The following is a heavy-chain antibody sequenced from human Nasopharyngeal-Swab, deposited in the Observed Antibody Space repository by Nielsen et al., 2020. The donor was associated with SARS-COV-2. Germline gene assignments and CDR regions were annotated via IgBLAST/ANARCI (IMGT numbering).Heavy chain of an antibody. CDR2: IKSKTDGGTT. J-gene: IGHJ4*02. V-gene: IGHV3-15*01. D-gene: IGHD2-15*01. CDR1: GFTFSSYW. CDR3: TTQRLWDIVVVVAADY. Sequence: LSLTCAASGFTFSSYWMSWVRQAPGKGLEWVGRIKSKTDGGTTDYAAPVKGRFTISRDDSKNTLYLQMNSLKTEDTAVYYCTTQRLWDIVVVVAADYWGQGTLVTVSS.